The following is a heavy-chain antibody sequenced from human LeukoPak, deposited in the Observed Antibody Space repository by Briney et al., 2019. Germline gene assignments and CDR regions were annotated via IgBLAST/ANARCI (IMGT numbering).Heavy chain of an antibody. Sequence: ASVKVSCKASGFTFTSSAVQWARQARGQRLEWIGWIVVGSGDTNYAQKFQERVTITRDMSTSTAYMELSSLRSEDTAVYYCAARPLLATSYAFDIWGQGTMVTVSS. CDR2: IVVGSGDT. CDR3: AARPLLATSYAFDI. CDR1: GFTFTSSA. J-gene: IGHJ3*02. D-gene: IGHD5-24*01. V-gene: IGHV1-58*01.